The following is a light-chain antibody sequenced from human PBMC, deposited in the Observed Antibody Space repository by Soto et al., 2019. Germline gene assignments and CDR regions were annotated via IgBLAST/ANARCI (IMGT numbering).Light chain of an antibody. CDR1: HNVNTN. CDR3: HQYNSWPWT. V-gene: IGKV3-15*01. J-gene: IGKJ1*01. CDR2: DAS. Sequence: EGVMTQSPASRSGSPGDIARLSGMASHNVNTNVAWYQQRPGQPPRLLIYDASTRASDVPGRFSGSGSGREFTLTISSLQSEDFAIYSCHQYNSWPWTFGQGTKVDIK.